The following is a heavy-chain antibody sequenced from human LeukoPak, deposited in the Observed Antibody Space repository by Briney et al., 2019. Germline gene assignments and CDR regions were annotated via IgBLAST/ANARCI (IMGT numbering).Heavy chain of an antibody. CDR1: GGSFSGYY. CDR3: ARGFWSGYKN. V-gene: IGHV4-34*01. Sequence: SETLSLTCAVYGGSFSGYYSSWIRQPPGKGLEWIGEINHSGSTNYNPSLKSRVTISVDTSKNQFSLKLSSVTAADTAVYYCARGFWSGYKNWGQGTLVTVSS. J-gene: IGHJ4*02. CDR2: INHSGST. D-gene: IGHD3-3*01.